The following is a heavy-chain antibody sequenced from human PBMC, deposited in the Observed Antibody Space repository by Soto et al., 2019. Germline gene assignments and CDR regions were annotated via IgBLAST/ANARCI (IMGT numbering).Heavy chain of an antibody. CDR2: MSGRGGTT. CDR3: AKGGYEFDY. D-gene: IGHD1-1*01. V-gene: IGHV3-23*01. J-gene: IGHJ4*02. Sequence: EVQLLGSGGGLVQPGGSLRLSCAASGFTFSSYAMSWVRQAPGKGLEWVSGMSGRGGTTYYADSVKGRFTITRDHSKHTLYLKIDSLGADDTAVYYCAKGGYEFDYWGQGTLVTVSS. CDR1: GFTFSSYA.